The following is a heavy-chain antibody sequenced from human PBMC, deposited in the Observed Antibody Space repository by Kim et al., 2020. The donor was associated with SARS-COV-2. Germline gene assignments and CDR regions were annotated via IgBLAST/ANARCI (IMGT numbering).Heavy chain of an antibody. V-gene: IGHV3-7*03. CDR1: GFTFSSYW. CDR2: IKQDGSEK. J-gene: IGHJ4*02. Sequence: GGSLRLSCAASGFTFSSYWMSWVRQAPGKGLEWVANIKQDGSEKYYVDSVKGRFTISRDNAKNSLYLQMNSLRAEDTAVYYCARDQWYYDFWSGYYDPSFDYWGQGTLVTVSS. D-gene: IGHD3-3*01. CDR3: ARDQWYYDFWSGYYDPSFDY.